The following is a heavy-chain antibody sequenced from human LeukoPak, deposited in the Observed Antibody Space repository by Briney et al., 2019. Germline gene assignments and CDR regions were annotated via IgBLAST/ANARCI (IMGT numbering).Heavy chain of an antibody. Sequence: SVKXXCKASGGTFSSCAISWVRQAPGQGLEWMGGIIPIFGTANYAQKFQGRVTITADKSTSTAYMELSSLRDEDTAVYYCAXXPHILTGENFDYWGQGTLVTVSS. CDR3: AXXPHILTGENFDY. D-gene: IGHD3-9*01. CDR1: GGTFSSCA. V-gene: IGHV1-69*06. J-gene: IGHJ4*02. CDR2: IIPIFGTA.